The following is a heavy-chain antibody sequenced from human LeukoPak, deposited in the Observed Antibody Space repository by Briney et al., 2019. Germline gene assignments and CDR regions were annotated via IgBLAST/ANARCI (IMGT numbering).Heavy chain of an antibody. CDR1: GFTFSTYA. J-gene: IGHJ4*02. V-gene: IGHV3-23*01. D-gene: IGHD3-9*01. Sequence: PGGSLRLSCAASGFTFSTYAMSWVRQAPGKGLEWVSGISGSGGSTYYADSVKGRFTISRDDSKKTLYLQMNSLRAEDTAVSYCARDEIYYDILTGYRHFDYWGQGTLVTVFS. CDR2: ISGSGGST. CDR3: ARDEIYYDILTGYRHFDY.